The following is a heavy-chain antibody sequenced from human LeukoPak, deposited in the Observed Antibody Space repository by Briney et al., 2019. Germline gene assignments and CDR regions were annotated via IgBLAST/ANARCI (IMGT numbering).Heavy chain of an antibody. CDR2: INPSGGST. Sequence: ASVTVSCKASGYTFTSYYMHWVRQAPGQGLEWMGIINPSGGSTSYAQKFQGRVTMTRDMSTSTVYMELSSLRSEDTAVYYCARGRDGYNLGDAFDIWGQGTMVTVSS. D-gene: IGHD5-24*01. J-gene: IGHJ3*02. CDR1: GYTFTSYY. CDR3: ARGRDGYNLGDAFDI. V-gene: IGHV1-46*01.